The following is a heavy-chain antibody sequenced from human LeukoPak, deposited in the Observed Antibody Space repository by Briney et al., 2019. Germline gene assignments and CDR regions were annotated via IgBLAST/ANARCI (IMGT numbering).Heavy chain of an antibody. Sequence: SQTLCLTCTASGGSISSDNYYWSWMRQPAGKGLEWVGRIYASGSTYYNPTLKSRITISVDTSKSQFSLQLSSVTAADTTMYYCARDDDEYGSSRSAFDIWGQGTMVTVSS. CDR2: IYASGST. J-gene: IGHJ3*02. CDR3: ARDDDEYGSSRSAFDI. V-gene: IGHV4-61*02. CDR1: GGSISSDNYY. D-gene: IGHD6-6*01.